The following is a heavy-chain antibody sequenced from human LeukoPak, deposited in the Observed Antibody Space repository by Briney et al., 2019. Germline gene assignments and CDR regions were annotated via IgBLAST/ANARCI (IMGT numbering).Heavy chain of an antibody. Sequence: AGGSLRLSCAASGFTFSSYAMSWVRQAPGKGLEWVSAISGSGGSTYYADSVKGRFTISRDNSKNTLYLQMNSLRAEDTAVYYCAKGKSPGRGSYYEWYFDLWGRGTLVTVSS. CDR3: AKGKSPGRGSYYEWYFDL. CDR1: GFTFSSYA. J-gene: IGHJ2*01. CDR2: ISGSGGST. D-gene: IGHD1-26*01. V-gene: IGHV3-23*01.